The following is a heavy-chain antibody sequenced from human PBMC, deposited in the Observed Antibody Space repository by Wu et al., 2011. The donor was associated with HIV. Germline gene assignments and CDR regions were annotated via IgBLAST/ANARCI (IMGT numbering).Heavy chain of an antibody. CDR1: GGTFSSYA. J-gene: IGHJ5*02. Sequence: QVQLVQSGAEVKKPESSVKVSCKASGGTFSSYAISWVRQAPGQGLEWMGGIIPIFGTANYAQKFQGRVTITANKSTSTAYMELSSLTSEDTALYYCASQYCSGDSCYPYNWFDPWGQGTLVTVSS. D-gene: IGHD2-15*01. CDR3: ASQYCSGDSCYPYNWFDP. V-gene: IGHV1-69*06. CDR2: IIPIFGTA.